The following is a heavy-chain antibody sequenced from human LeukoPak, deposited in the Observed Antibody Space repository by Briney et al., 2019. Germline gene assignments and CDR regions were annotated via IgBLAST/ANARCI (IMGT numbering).Heavy chain of an antibody. CDR1: GVSLSGYY. V-gene: IGHV4-34*01. J-gene: IGHJ6*03. CDR2: INHSGST. CDR3: ARGPPRDSSSWFHYYYYMDV. D-gene: IGHD6-13*01. Sequence: SSETLSLTCGVYGVSLSGYYWSWIRQPPGKGLEWIGEINHSGSTNYNPSLKSRVTISVDTPKNQLSLKLSSVTAADTAVYFCARGPPRDSSSWFHYYYYMDVWGKGTTVIVSS.